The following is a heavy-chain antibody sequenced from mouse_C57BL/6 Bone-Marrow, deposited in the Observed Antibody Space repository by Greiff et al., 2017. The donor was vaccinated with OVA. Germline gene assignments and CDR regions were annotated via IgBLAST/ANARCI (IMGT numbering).Heavy chain of an antibody. J-gene: IGHJ3*01. Sequence: VQLQQSGAELARPGASVKLSCKASGYTFTSYGISWVKQRTGQGLEWIGEIYPRSGNTYYNEKFKGKATLTADKSSSTAYMELRSLTSEDSAVYVCARGKNYYDYDGFAYWGQGTLVTVSA. CDR2: IYPRSGNT. CDR3: ARGKNYYDYDGFAY. V-gene: IGHV1-81*01. CDR1: GYTFTSYG. D-gene: IGHD2-4*01.